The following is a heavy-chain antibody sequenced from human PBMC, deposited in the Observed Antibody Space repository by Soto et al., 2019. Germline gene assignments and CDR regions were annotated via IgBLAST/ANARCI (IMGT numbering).Heavy chain of an antibody. J-gene: IGHJ6*02. CDR2: INHSGST. V-gene: IGHV4-34*01. D-gene: IGHD3-22*01. CDR1: GGSFSGYY. Sequence: SETLSLTCAVYGGSFSGYYWSWIRQPPGKGLEWIGEINHSGSTNYNPSLKSRVTISVDTSKNQFSLKLSSVTAADTAVYYCARQVSNYDSSGYWSWRYYYGMDVWGQGTTVTVSS. CDR3: ARQVSNYDSSGYWSWRYYYGMDV.